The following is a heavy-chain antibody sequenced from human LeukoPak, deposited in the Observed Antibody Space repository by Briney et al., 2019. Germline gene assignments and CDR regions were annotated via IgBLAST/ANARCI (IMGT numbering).Heavy chain of an antibody. V-gene: IGHV1-18*01. CDR2: ISAYNGNT. D-gene: IGHD6-13*01. Sequence: ASVKVSCKASGGTFSSYAISWVRQAPGQGLEWMGWISAYNGNTNYAQKLQGRVTMTTDTSTSTAYMELRSLRSDDTAVYYCARAPQLDEFDYWGQGTLVTVSS. J-gene: IGHJ4*02. CDR1: GGTFSSYA. CDR3: ARAPQLDEFDY.